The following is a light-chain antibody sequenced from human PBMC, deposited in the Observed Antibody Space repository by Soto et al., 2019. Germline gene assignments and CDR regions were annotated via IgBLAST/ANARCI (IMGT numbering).Light chain of an antibody. V-gene: IGKV1-5*01. CDR1: QSISSW. CDR2: DAS. CDR3: QQYNSYSPAYT. Sequence: DSQMTQSPSTLSASVGDRVTITCRASQSISSWLAWYQQKPGKAPKLLIYDASSLESGVPSRFSGSGSGTEFTLTISSLRPDDFATYYCQQYNSYSPAYTSGQGTKLEIK. J-gene: IGKJ2*01.